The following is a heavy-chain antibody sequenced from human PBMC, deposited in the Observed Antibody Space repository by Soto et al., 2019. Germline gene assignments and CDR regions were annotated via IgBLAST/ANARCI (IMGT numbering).Heavy chain of an antibody. CDR3: AKGSAALYYYYYYMDV. CDR2: ISGSGGST. CDR1: GFTFSSYA. D-gene: IGHD2-2*01. J-gene: IGHJ6*03. V-gene: IGHV3-23*01. Sequence: PGGSLRLSCAASGFTFSSYAMSWVRQAPGEGLEWVSAISGSGGSTYYADSVKGRFTISRDNSKNTLYLQMNSLRAEDTAVYYCAKGSAALYYYYYYMDVWGKGTTVTVSS.